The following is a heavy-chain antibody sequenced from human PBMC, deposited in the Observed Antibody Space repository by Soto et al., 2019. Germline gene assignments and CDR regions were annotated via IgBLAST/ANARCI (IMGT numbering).Heavy chain of an antibody. CDR3: AKDRSGGWYPNGAFDI. Sequence: PGGSLRLSCAASGFTFSSYAMSWVRQAPGKGLEWVSSIRGSGGSTYYADSVKGRFTISRDNSKNTLYLQMNSLRAEDTAVYYCAKDRSGGWYPNGAFDIWGQGTMVTVSS. D-gene: IGHD6-19*01. V-gene: IGHV3-23*01. CDR2: IRGSGGST. CDR1: GFTFSSYA. J-gene: IGHJ3*02.